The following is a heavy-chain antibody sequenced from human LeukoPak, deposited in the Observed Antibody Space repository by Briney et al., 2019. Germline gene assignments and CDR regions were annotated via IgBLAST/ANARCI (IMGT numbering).Heavy chain of an antibody. CDR1: GFTFSSYG. D-gene: IGHD6-19*01. J-gene: IGHJ4*02. Sequence: GGSLRLSCAASGFTFSSYGMHWVRQAPGKGLEWVAVISYDGSNKYYADSVKGRFTISRDNSKNTLYLQMNSLGAEDTAVYYCAQDPEEIAVAGTDYWGQGTLVTVSS. CDR3: AQDPEEIAVAGTDY. CDR2: ISYDGSNK. V-gene: IGHV3-30*18.